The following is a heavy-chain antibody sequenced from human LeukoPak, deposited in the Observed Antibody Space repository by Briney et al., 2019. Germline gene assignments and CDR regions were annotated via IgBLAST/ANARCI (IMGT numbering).Heavy chain of an antibody. CDR2: TDWDDDK. Sequence: SGPALVRPTQTLTLTCTVSGFSLTTSGICVTWIRQPPGKALEWLARTDWDDDKFYATSLKTRLTVSKDIPNNQVVLTMTNMDPVDTGTYYCARMTRGVMRMDYFDYWGQGSLVTVSS. CDR1: GFSLTTSGIC. CDR3: ARMTRGVMRMDYFDY. D-gene: IGHD3-10*01. J-gene: IGHJ4*02. V-gene: IGHV2-70*17.